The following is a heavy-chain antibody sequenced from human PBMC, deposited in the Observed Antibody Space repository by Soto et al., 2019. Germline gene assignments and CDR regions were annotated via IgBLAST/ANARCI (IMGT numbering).Heavy chain of an antibody. D-gene: IGHD3-10*01. Sequence: QVQLVESGGGVVQPGRSLRLSCAASGFTFSSYGMHWVRQAPGKGLEWVAVIWYDGSNKYYADSVKGRFTISRDNSKNTLYLQMNSLRAEDTAVYYCARDDIRWFGEKYYYYYYGMDVWGQGTTVTVSS. CDR1: GFTFSSYG. J-gene: IGHJ6*02. CDR3: ARDDIRWFGEKYYYYYYGMDV. CDR2: IWYDGSNK. V-gene: IGHV3-33*01.